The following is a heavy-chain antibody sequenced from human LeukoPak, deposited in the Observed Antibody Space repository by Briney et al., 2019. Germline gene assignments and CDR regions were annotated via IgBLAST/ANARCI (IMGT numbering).Heavy chain of an antibody. D-gene: IGHD3-10*01. CDR2: ISAYNGST. V-gene: IGHV1-18*01. CDR3: ARDSDRPTYYYGSGSYYDGDY. CDR1: GYTFTSYG. J-gene: IGHJ4*02. Sequence: ASVKVSCKASGYTFTSYGISWVRQAPGQGLEWMGWISAYNGSTNYAQKLQGRVTMTTDTSTSTAYMELRSLRSDDTAVYYCARDSDRPTYYYGSGSYYDGDYWGQGTLVTVSS.